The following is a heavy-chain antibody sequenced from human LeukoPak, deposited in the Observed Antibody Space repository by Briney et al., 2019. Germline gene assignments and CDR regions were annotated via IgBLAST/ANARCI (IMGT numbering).Heavy chain of an antibody. D-gene: IGHD5-18*01. Sequence: XRLXCAASXFTXSSXXMYWVXQXPGXGLXXXSAIPGSGDSTYYADSVKGRFAISRDNSKNTLYLQMNSLRAEDTAVYYCARDRGYSYGSFDYWGQGTLVTVSS. CDR2: IPGSGDST. J-gene: IGHJ4*02. CDR1: XFTXSSXX. CDR3: ARDRGYSYGSFDY. V-gene: IGHV3-23*01.